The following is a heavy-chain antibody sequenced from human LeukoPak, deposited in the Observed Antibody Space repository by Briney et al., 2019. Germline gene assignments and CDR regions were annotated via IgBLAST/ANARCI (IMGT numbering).Heavy chain of an antibody. V-gene: IGHV3-21*01. CDR2: ISSSSSNI. CDR3: ARAPNYNEVFAY. CDR1: GFTFSSYS. D-gene: IGHD5-24*01. Sequence: GGSLRLSCTGSGFTFSSYSMNWVRQAPGKGLEWVSSISSSSSNIYYADSVKGRLTISRDNAKNSLYLQMNSLRAEDTAVYYCARAPNYNEVFAYWGQGTLVTVSS. J-gene: IGHJ4*02.